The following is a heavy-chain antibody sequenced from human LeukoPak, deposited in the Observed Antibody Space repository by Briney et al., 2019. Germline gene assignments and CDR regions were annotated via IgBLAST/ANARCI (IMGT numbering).Heavy chain of an antibody. CDR1: GFTFTRYW. V-gene: IGHV3-74*01. J-gene: IGHJ4*02. Sequence: GGSLILSCAASGFTFTRYWMHWVRQVPGKGLVWVSRISNDGGSAAYADSVKGRFTISRDNSKNTLFLQMSSLRVEDTAMYYCAKDAAGPEYWGQGTLVTVSS. CDR3: AKDAAGPEY. CDR2: ISNDGGSA. D-gene: IGHD6-13*01.